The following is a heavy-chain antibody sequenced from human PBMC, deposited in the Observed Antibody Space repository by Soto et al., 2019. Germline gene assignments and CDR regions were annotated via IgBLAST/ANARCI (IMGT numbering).Heavy chain of an antibody. V-gene: IGHV3-21*01. CDR2: ISSSSSYI. D-gene: IGHD6-19*01. CDR3: ARAGIAVAGSSGGADY. CDR1: GFTFSGYS. Sequence: GGSLRLSCAASGFTFSGYSMNWVRQAPGKGLEWVSSISSSSSYIYYADSVKGRFTISRDNAKNSLYLQMNSLRAEDTAVYYCARAGIAVAGSSGGADYWGQGTLVTVSS. J-gene: IGHJ4*02.